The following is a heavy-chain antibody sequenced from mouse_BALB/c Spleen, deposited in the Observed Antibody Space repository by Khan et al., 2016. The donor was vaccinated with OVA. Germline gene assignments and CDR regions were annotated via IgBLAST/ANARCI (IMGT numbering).Heavy chain of an antibody. D-gene: IGHD1-1*01. CDR3: AKGGYYGNSLCDD. V-gene: IGHV1-84*02. Sequence: QVQLQQSGPELVKPGASVKISCKASGYTFTDYNINWVKEKHGQGLEWIGWIYPGSGNTKYNEKLKDMATLTGDTSSSTAYMKPRSLKSEDPAVCFSAKGGYYGNSLCDDWGQGTTLTVSS. J-gene: IGHJ2*01. CDR1: GYTFTDYN. CDR2: IYPGSGNT.